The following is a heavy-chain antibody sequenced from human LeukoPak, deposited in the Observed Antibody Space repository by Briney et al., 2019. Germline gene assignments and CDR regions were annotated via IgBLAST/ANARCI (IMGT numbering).Heavy chain of an antibody. J-gene: IGHJ4*02. CDR2: ISGSGGST. CDR3: AKVDILTGYPDY. D-gene: IGHD3-9*01. V-gene: IGHV3-23*01. Sequence: PGGAPRLSRAAPGFTLRKYRKKWGRPAPGEGVGWVSAISGSGGSTYYADSVKGRFTISRDNSKNTLYLQMNSLRAEDTAVYYCAKVDILTGYPDYWGQGTLVTVSS. CDR1: GFTLRKYR.